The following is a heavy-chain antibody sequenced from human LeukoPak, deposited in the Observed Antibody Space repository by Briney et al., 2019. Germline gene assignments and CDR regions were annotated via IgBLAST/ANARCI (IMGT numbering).Heavy chain of an antibody. V-gene: IGHV4-34*01. Sequence: PSETLSLTCAVYGGSFSGYYWSWIRQPPGKGLEWIGEINHSGSTNYNPSLKSRVTISVDTSKNQFSLKLSSVTAADTAVYYCARQDGTIFGGKYYFDYWGQGTLVTVSS. D-gene: IGHD3-3*01. J-gene: IGHJ4*02. CDR2: INHSGST. CDR1: GGSFSGYY. CDR3: ARQDGTIFGGKYYFDY.